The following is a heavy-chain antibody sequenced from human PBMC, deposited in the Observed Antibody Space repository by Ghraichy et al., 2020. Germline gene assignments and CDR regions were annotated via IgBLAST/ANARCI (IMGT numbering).Heavy chain of an antibody. V-gene: IGHV1-2*04. J-gene: IGHJ6*02. CDR2: INPNSGGT. CDR1: GYTFTDYY. Sequence: ASMKVSCKTSGYTFTDYYMHWVRQAPGQGLEWMGWINPNSGGTNYAQNFQGWVTMTRDTSIGTAYMELSRLRSDDTAVYYCARGGYSSGWYDSGYYGMDVWGQGTTVTVSS. CDR3: ARGGYSSGWYDSGYYGMDV. D-gene: IGHD6-19*01.